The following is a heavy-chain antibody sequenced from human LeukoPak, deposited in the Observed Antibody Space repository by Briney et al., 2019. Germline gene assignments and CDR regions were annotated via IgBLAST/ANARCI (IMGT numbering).Heavy chain of an antibody. CDR2: FYYSGGT. J-gene: IGHJ4*02. CDR1: GGSITSTSYY. Sequence: SETLSLTCTVSGGSITSTSYYWGWIRQPPEKGLEWIGTFYYSGGTYNNPSLKSRVTMSVDTSKNQFSLNLTSVTAADTAVYFCTRHHGPTSVAFVDYWGLGTLVTVSS. V-gene: IGHV4-39*01. CDR3: TRHHGPTSVAFVDY. D-gene: IGHD6-19*01.